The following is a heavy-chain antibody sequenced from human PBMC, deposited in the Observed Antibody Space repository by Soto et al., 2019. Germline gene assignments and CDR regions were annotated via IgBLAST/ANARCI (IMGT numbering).Heavy chain of an antibody. Sequence: PVGSLRLSCAASGFPFSSYVMAWVRQAPGKGLEWVSGISGGGSNTFYADSVKGRFTISRDNSKNTLLLQMNSLGAEDTAVYYCAKDSNKYSSSLRGRYFDYCGQRIGVTVSS. D-gene: IGHD4-4*01. CDR3: AKDSNKYSSSLRGRYFDY. CDR1: GFPFSSYV. J-gene: IGHJ4*02. V-gene: IGHV3-23*01. CDR2: ISGGGSNT.